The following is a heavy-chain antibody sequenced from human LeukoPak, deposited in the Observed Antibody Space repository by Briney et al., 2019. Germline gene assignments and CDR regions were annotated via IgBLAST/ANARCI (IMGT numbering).Heavy chain of an antibody. Sequence: GGSLRLSCAASGFTFSSYTLNWVRQAPGKGLEWVSSISNSGDYIYYADSMKGRFTISRDNAKNSLYLQMNSQRAEDTAVYYCATRGYSYEFDYWGQGTLVTVSS. CDR3: ATRGYSYEFDY. V-gene: IGHV3-21*01. J-gene: IGHJ4*02. CDR2: ISNSGDYI. D-gene: IGHD5-18*01. CDR1: GFTFSSYT.